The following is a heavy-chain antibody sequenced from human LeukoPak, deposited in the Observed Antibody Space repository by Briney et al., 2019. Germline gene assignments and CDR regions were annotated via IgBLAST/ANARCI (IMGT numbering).Heavy chain of an antibody. CDR3: ARAPRRVVVVVAASDY. CDR2: ISAYNGNT. CDR1: GYTFTSYG. Sequence: ASVKVSCKASGYTFTSYGISWVRQAPGQGLEWMGWISAYNGNTNYAKKLQGRVTMTTDTSTSTAYMELRSLGSDDTAVYYCARAPRRVVVVVAASDYWGQGTLVTVSS. D-gene: IGHD2-15*01. V-gene: IGHV1-18*01. J-gene: IGHJ4*02.